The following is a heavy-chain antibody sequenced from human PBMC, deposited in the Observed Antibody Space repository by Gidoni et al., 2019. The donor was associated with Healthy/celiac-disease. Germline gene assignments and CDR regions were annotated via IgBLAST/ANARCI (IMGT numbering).Heavy chain of an antibody. J-gene: IGHJ4*02. CDR3: ASNWSGYD. V-gene: IGHV4-30-2*04. Sequence: TYYNPSLKSRVTISVDTSKNQFSLKLSSVTAADTAVYYCASNWSGYDWGQGTLVTVSS. CDR2: T. D-gene: IGHD3-3*01.